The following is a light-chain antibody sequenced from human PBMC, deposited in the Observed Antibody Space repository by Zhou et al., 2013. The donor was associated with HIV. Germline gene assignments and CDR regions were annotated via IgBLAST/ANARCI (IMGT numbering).Light chain of an antibody. CDR1: QGISRY. J-gene: IGKJ5*01. CDR2: SAS. Sequence: DIQLTQSPSFLSTSVGDRVTITCRASQGISRYLAWYQQKPGQAPKLLIYSASTLQTGVPSRFSGSGSGTEFTLTINSLQPEDSATYYCQRLNGYPPAFGQGTRLKIK. CDR3: QRLNGYPPA. V-gene: IGKV1-9*01.